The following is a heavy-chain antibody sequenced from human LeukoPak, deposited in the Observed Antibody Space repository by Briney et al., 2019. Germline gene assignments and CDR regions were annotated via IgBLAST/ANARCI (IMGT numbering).Heavy chain of an antibody. CDR3: AKGQIYYYMDV. Sequence: GGSLRLSCAASGFTFSSYSMNWVRQAPGKGLEWVSYISSSSSTIYYADSVKGRFTISRDNAKNSLYLQMNSLRAEDTAVYYCAKGQIYYYMDVWGKGTTVTISS. V-gene: IGHV3-48*01. J-gene: IGHJ6*03. CDR2: ISSSSSTI. CDR1: GFTFSSYS.